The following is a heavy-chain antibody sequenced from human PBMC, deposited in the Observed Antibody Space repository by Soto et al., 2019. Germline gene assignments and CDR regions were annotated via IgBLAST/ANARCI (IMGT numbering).Heavy chain of an antibody. V-gene: IGHV2-5*02. Sequence: QITLKESGPTLVKPTQPLTLTCTFSGFSLSTTGVGVGWIRQPPGKALEWLALIYWDDDKRYSPSLKSRLTLTEDPSKDQVVLTISNTDPVATATYYCAYRGPYGAYNWFDPWGQGTLVTVAS. CDR2: IYWDDDK. J-gene: IGHJ5*02. CDR3: AYRGPYGAYNWFDP. D-gene: IGHD4-17*01. CDR1: GFSLSTTGVG.